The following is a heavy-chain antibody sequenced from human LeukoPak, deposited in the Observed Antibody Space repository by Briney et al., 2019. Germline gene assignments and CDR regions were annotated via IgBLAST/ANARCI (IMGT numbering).Heavy chain of an antibody. Sequence: GASVKVSCKASGGTFSSYAISWVRQAPGQGLEWMGGIIPIFGTANYAQKFQGRVTITADESTSTAYMELSNLRSEDTAVYYCARTQWFGELFDHLQTYYFDYWGQGTLVTVSS. V-gene: IGHV1-69*13. CDR2: IIPIFGTA. CDR1: GGTFSSYA. J-gene: IGHJ4*02. CDR3: ARTQWFGELFDHLQTYYFDY. D-gene: IGHD3-10*01.